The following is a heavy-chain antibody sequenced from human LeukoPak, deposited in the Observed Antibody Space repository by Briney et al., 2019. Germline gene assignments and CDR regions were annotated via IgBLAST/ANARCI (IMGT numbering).Heavy chain of an antibody. J-gene: IGHJ6*02. CDR3: AKNMNYYYYYGMDV. CDR2: ISRSGGST. V-gene: IGHV3-23*01. Sequence: PGGSLRLSCAPSRVTFSSDAMSSGRQAPGRGLERGSGISRSGGSTYYADSVKGRFTISRDNSKNTLYLQMNSLRAEDTAVYYCAKNMNYYYYYGMDVWGQGTTVTVSS. CDR1: RVTFSSDA. D-gene: IGHD1/OR15-1a*01.